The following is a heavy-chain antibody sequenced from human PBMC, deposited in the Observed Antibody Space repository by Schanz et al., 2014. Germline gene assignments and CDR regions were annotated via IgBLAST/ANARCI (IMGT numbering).Heavy chain of an antibody. J-gene: IGHJ4*02. Sequence: EVQLLESGGGLVQPGGSLRLSCSGSGFTFSAYAMTWVRQAPGKGLEWVSTISGSGDRTFYADSVKGRFTISRDTSKRTQYLQMNRLRADDTAVYYGAKDMDGSYYSALPSYWDSWGQGSLVIVSS. V-gene: IGHV3-23*01. CDR2: ISGSGDRT. CDR3: AKDMDGSYYSALPSYWDS. CDR1: GFTFSAYA. D-gene: IGHD1-26*01.